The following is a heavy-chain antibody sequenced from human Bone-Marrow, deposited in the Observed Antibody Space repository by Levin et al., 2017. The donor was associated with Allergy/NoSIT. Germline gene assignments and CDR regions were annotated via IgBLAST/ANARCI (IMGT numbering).Heavy chain of an antibody. V-gene: IGHV3-48*03. Sequence: GGSLRLSCAASGFIFSDFEMNWVRQAPGKGLEWVSYISSSGTTIYYGDSVKGRFTISRDNAKNSLYLQMNSLRTEDTAVYYCAREAEDYGGFDYWGQGTLVTVSS. CDR1: GFIFSDFE. D-gene: IGHD4-23*01. J-gene: IGHJ4*02. CDR3: AREAEDYGGFDY. CDR2: ISSSGTTI.